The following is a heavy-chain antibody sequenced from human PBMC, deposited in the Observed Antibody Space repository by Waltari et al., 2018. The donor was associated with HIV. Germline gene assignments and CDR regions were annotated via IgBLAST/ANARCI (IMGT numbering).Heavy chain of an antibody. Sequence: QVVLIESGAAVKQPGGSVKVSCTVAVYRLTQVSMHWARQAPGKGLEWMGGFDPEGDETIYAQKFQGRLSMTEDTSTDTAYMELRGLRSDDTAVYYCASNDRPVYFFDYWSHGTLVTVSS. CDR3: ASNDRPVYFFDY. CDR1: VYRLTQVS. J-gene: IGHJ4*01. D-gene: IGHD3-9*01. CDR2: FDPEGDET. V-gene: IGHV1-24*01.